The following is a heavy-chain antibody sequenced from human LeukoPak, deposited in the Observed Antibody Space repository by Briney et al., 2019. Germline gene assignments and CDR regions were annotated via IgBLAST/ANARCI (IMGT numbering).Heavy chain of an antibody. V-gene: IGHV4-38-2*02. Sequence: SETLSLTCTVSGYSINSGYYWVWIRQPPGKGLEWIGSIYRTGSTNYNPSLKSRVTISVDTSKNQFSLKLSSVTAADTAVYYCARHANFRDGYNPDAFDIWGQGTMVTVSS. CDR3: ARHANFRDGYNPDAFDI. D-gene: IGHD5-24*01. J-gene: IGHJ3*02. CDR1: GYSINSGYY. CDR2: IYRTGST.